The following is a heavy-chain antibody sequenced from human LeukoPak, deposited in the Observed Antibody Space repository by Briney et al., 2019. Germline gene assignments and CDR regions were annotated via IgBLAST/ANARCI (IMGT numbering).Heavy chain of an antibody. J-gene: IGHJ4*02. CDR3: ARAGYCSGGSCYGSDY. CDR1: GFTFSSYG. D-gene: IGHD2-15*01. CDR2: ISDDGSNK. V-gene: IGHV3-30*03. Sequence: GGSLRLSCGASGFTFSSYGIHWVRQAPGKGLEWVAVISDDGSNKFYADSVNGRFTISRDNSKNTLYLQMNSLRAEDTAVYYCARAGYCSGGSCYGSDYWGQGTLVSVSS.